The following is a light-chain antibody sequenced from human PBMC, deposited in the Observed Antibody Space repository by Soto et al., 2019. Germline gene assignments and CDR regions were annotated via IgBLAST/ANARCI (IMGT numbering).Light chain of an antibody. CDR3: SSYTSSSTLLDV. CDR1: SSDVGGYNY. CDR2: DVS. V-gene: IGLV2-14*01. Sequence: QYALTQPASVSGSPGQSITIYCTGTSSDVGGYNYVSWYQQHPGKAPKLMIYDVSNRPSGVSNRFSGSKSGNTASLTISGLQAEDEADYYCSSYTSSSTLLDVFGTGTKLTVL. J-gene: IGLJ1*01.